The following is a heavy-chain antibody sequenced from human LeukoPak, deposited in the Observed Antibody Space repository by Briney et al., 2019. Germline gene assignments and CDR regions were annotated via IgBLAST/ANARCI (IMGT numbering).Heavy chain of an antibody. CDR1: GGSISSGGYS. V-gene: IGHV4-30-2*01. Sequence: SETLSLTCAVSGGSISSGGYSWSWIRQPPGKGREWIGYIYHSGSTYYNPSLKSRVTISVDRSKNQFSLKLSSVTAADTAVYYCARGDSGYYFDYWGQGTLVTVSS. CDR2: IYHSGST. D-gene: IGHD3-22*01. J-gene: IGHJ4*02. CDR3: ARGDSGYYFDY.